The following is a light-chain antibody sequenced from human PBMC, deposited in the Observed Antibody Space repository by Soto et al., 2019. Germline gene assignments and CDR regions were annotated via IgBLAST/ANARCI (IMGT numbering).Light chain of an antibody. Sequence: DTVLTQSPATLSLSPGERATLSCRASQSVFSYLGWYQQKPGQAPRLLIYDASNRANGIPARFSGSGSGTDFTLTISSLEPEDFAVYYCLQYGTFPRTFGQGTKVEIK. J-gene: IGKJ1*01. CDR3: LQYGTFPRT. CDR2: DAS. CDR1: QSVFSY. V-gene: IGKV3-11*01.